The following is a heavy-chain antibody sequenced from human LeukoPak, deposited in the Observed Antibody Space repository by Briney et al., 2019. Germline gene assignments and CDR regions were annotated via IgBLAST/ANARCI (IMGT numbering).Heavy chain of an antibody. J-gene: IGHJ4*02. V-gene: IGHV3-23*01. Sequence: GGSLRLSCAASGFTFSSYAMSWLRHAPGKGLEWVSAISGSGGSTYYADSVKGRFTISRDNSKTTLYLQMNSLRAEDTALYYCAKGNIVVVPAAIPEYWGQGTLVTVSS. CDR2: ISGSGGST. CDR3: AKGNIVVVPAAIPEY. D-gene: IGHD2-2*02. CDR1: GFTFSSYA.